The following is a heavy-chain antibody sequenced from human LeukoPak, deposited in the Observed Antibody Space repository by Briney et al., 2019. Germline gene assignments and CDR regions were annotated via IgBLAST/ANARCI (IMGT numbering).Heavy chain of an antibody. CDR2: IIPILGIA. Sequence: ASVKVSCKASGGTFSSYAISWVRQAPGQGLEWMGRIIPILGIANFAQKFQGRVTITADKSTSTAYMELSSLRSEDTAVYYCARDSTVTTRYGYWGQGTLVTVSS. CDR1: GGTFSSYA. CDR3: ARDSTVTTRYGY. J-gene: IGHJ4*02. D-gene: IGHD4-17*01. V-gene: IGHV1-69*04.